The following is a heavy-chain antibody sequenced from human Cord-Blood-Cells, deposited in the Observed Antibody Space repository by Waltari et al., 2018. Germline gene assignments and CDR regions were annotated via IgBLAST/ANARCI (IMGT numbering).Heavy chain of an antibody. CDR2: IWYDGSNK. CDR1: GFTFSSYG. CDR3: ARGARRGVVPAANRWFDP. J-gene: IGHJ5*02. D-gene: IGHD2-2*01. Sequence: QVQLVESGGGVVQPGRSLRLSCAASGFTFSSYGMHWVRQAPGKGLEWVAVIWYDGSNKYYADSVKGRFTISRDNSKNTLYLQMNSLRAEDTAVYYCARGARRGVVPAANRWFDPWGQGTLVTVSS. V-gene: IGHV3-33*01.